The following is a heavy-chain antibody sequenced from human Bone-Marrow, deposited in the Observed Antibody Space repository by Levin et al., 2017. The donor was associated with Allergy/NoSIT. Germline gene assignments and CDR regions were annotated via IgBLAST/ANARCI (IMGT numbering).Heavy chain of an antibody. Sequence: GSLRLSCAASGFTFSSYAMSWARQAPGKGLEWVSSLSGSGDSTYYADSVKGRFTISRDNSKNTLYLQMNSLRAEDTAVYYCAKDRLGEMTTVTTHWFDPWGQGTLVTVSS. CDR1: GFTFSSYA. J-gene: IGHJ5*02. V-gene: IGHV3-23*01. CDR2: LSGSGDST. CDR3: AKDRLGEMTTVTTHWFDP. D-gene: IGHD4-17*01.